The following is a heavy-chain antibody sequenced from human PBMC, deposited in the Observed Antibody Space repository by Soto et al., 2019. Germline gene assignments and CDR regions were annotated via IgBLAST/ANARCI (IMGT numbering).Heavy chain of an antibody. J-gene: IGHJ6*02. Sequence: QVQLQESGPGLVKPSETLSLTCTVSGGSISSYYWSWIRQPAGKGLEWIGRIYTSGRTKYNPSLNSRVTMSVETSKNQFSLKLSSVTAADTAVYYCAREVERAFYTAMVYYYYYGMDVWGQGTTVTVSS. CDR2: IYTSGRT. CDR3: AREVERAFYTAMVYYYYYGMDV. CDR1: GGSISSYY. D-gene: IGHD5-18*01. V-gene: IGHV4-4*07.